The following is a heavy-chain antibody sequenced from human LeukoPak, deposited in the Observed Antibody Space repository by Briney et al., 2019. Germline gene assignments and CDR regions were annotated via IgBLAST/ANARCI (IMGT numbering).Heavy chain of an antibody. D-gene: IGHD3-10*01. CDR1: GFTFSSSG. V-gene: IGHV3-33*01. CDR2: IWYDGRNK. J-gene: IGHJ6*02. Sequence: GRSLRLSCAASGFTFSSSGMHWVRQARGKGLEWVAVIWYDGRNKYYADSVKCRFTISRDNSKNTLYLQMNSLRAEDTAVYYCAREGLLWFGEYEDYYYYGMDVWGQGATVTVSS. CDR3: AREGLLWFGEYEDYYYYGMDV.